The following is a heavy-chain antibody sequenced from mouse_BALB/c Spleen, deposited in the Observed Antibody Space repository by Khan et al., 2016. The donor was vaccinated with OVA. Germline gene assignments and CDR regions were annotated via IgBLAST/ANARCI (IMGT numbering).Heavy chain of an antibody. D-gene: IGHD1-1*02. CDR1: GYTFTSYY. Sequence: VQLVESGAELVKPGASVRLSCKASGYTFTSYYLYWVKQRPGQGLEWIGDINPNNGGTNFNEKFRTNATLTVDKSSNTAYMELSRLTSEDSAVYYCTRSGYGTFAYWGQGTLVTVSA. CDR3: TRSGYGTFAY. CDR2: INPNNGGT. V-gene: IGHV1S81*02. J-gene: IGHJ3*01.